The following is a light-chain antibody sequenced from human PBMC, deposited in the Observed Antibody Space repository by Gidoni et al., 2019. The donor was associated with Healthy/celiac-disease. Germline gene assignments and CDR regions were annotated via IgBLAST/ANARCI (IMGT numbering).Light chain of an antibody. CDR1: NIGSKS. CDR2: DDS. J-gene: IGLJ2*01. CDR3: QVWDSSSDHPRVV. V-gene: IGLV3-21*03. Sequence: YVLTQPPSVSVAPGKTARITCGGNNIGSKSVHWNQQKPVQAPVLVVYDDSDRPSGIPERFSGSNSGNTATLTISRVEAGDEADYYCQVWDSSSDHPRVVFGGGTKLTVL.